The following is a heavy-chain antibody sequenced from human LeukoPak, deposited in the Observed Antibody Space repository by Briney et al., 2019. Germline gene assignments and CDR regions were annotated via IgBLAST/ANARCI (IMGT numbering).Heavy chain of an antibody. Sequence: PSETLSLTCTVSGGSISSSSYYLGWIRQPPGKGLEWIGSIYYSGSTYYNPSLKSRVTISVDTSKNQFSLKLSSVTAADTAVYYCARPNHLTGYYFDYWGQGTLVTVSS. J-gene: IGHJ4*02. CDR2: IYYSGST. V-gene: IGHV4-39*01. CDR1: GGSISSSSYY. CDR3: ARPNHLTGYYFDY. D-gene: IGHD3-9*01.